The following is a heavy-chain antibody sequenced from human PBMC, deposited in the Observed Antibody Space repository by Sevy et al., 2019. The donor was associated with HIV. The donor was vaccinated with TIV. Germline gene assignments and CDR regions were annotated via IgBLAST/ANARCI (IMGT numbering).Heavy chain of an antibody. J-gene: IGHJ6*03. V-gene: IGHV3-53*01. CDR1: GFTVSSNY. CDR3: ASSLGGYSYGLDYYYMDV. CDR2: IYSGGST. D-gene: IGHD5-18*01. Sequence: GWSLRLSCAASGFTVSSNYMSWVRQAPGKGLEWVSVIYSGGSTYYADAVKGRFTTSRDNSKNTLYLQMNSLRAEDTAVYYCASSLGGYSYGLDYYYMDVWGKGTTVTVSS.